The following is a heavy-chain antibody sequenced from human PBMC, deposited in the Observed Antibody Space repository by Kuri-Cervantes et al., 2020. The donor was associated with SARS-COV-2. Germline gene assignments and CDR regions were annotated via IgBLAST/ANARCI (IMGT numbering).Heavy chain of an antibody. V-gene: IGHV1-18*04. CDR1: GYTFTSYG. Sequence: ASVKVSCKASGYTFTSYGISWVRQAPGQGLEWMGWIGAYNGNTNYAQKLQGRVTMTTDTSTSTAYMELRSLRSDDTAVYYRARDMGDRLLWFGELLYWGQGTLVTVSS. CDR2: IGAYNGNT. CDR3: ARDMGDRLLWFGELLY. D-gene: IGHD3-10*01. J-gene: IGHJ4*02.